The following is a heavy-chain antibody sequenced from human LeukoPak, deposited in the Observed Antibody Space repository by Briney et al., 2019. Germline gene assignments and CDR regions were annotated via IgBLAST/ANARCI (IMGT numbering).Heavy chain of an antibody. D-gene: IGHD6-19*01. CDR3: ARDKYGSGSYFHY. J-gene: IGHJ4*02. CDR2: IYTSGST. CDR1: GGSISSYY. Sequence: SETLSLTCIVPGGSISSYYWSWIRQPAGKGLEWIGRIYTSGSTNYNPSLKSRVTMSVDTSKNEFSLKLSSVTAADTAVYYCARDKYGSGSYFHYRRQGTMVTVPS. V-gene: IGHV4-4*07.